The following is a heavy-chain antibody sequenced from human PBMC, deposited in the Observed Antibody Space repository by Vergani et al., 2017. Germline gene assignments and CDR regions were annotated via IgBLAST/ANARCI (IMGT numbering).Heavy chain of an antibody. V-gene: IGHV4-39*07. D-gene: IGHD7-27*01. Sequence: QLQLQESGPGLVKPSETRSLTCTVSGGSISSSSYYWGWIRQPPGKGLEWIGSIYYSGSTYYNPSLKSRVTISVDTSKNQFSLKLSSVTAADTAVYYCAREGNWGPGYYYYGMDVWGQGTTVTVSS. J-gene: IGHJ6*02. CDR2: IYYSGST. CDR1: GGSISSSSYY. CDR3: AREGNWGPGYYYYGMDV.